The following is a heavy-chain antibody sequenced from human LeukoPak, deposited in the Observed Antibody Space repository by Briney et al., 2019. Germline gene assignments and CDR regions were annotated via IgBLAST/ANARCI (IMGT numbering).Heavy chain of an antibody. CDR1: GYTFTSYG. D-gene: IGHD3-16*02. CDR3: ATDLEEDVWGSYRPPLGY. Sequence: ASVKVSCKASGYTFTSYGISWVRQAPGQGLEWMGWTSAYNGNTNYAQKLQGRVTMTEDTSTDTAYMELSSLRSEDTAVYYCATDLEEDVWGSYRPPLGYWGQGTLVTVSS. CDR2: TSAYNGNT. V-gene: IGHV1-18*01. J-gene: IGHJ4*02.